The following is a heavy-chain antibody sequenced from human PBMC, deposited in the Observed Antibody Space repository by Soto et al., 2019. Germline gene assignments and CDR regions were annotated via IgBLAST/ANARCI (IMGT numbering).Heavy chain of an antibody. J-gene: IGHJ4*02. CDR1: GFTFSSYG. V-gene: IGHV3-30*18. CDR3: AKDSGYLDY. D-gene: IGHD3-22*01. CDR2: ISYDGSNK. Sequence: GGSLRLSCAASGFTFSSYGMHWVRQAPGKGLEWVAVISYDGSNKYYADSVKGRFTISRDNSKNTLYLQMNSLRAEDTAVYYCAKDSGYLDYWGQGTLVTVSS.